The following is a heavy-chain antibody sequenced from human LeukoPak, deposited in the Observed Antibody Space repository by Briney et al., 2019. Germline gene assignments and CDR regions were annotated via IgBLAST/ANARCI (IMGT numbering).Heavy chain of an antibody. CDR1: GFTFSDYA. D-gene: IGHD1-14*01. Sequence: GGSLRLSCAASGFTFSDYAMHWVRQAPGRGPEWVAVISHDATTESYADSVKGRFTISRDNSENSLSLQMNSLGAEDAAIYYCARVTVALRRITALDSWGQGTLVTVSS. V-gene: IGHV3-30*04. CDR2: ISHDATTE. J-gene: IGHJ4*02. CDR3: ARVTVALRRITALDS.